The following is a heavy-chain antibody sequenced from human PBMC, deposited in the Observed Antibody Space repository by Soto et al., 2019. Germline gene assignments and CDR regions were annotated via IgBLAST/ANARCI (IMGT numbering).Heavy chain of an antibody. J-gene: IGHJ6*02. V-gene: IGHV3-53*01. CDR3: SMYYGHSGGTSRGMDV. D-gene: IGHD5-12*01. CDR2: IYRGEST. CDR1: GFTVSSNF. Sequence: DVQLVESGGGLIQPGGPLRLSCAASGFTVSSNFMSWVRRGPGKGLEWVPTIYRGESTYYTDSEKGRFTISRDNSRNTQYLQSNSVSAEDTGLYYCSMYYGHSGGTSRGMDVRGQGTTGTAAS.